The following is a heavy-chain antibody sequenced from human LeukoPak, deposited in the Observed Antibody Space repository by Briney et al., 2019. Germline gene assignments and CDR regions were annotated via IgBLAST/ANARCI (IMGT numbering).Heavy chain of an antibody. D-gene: IGHD6-13*01. J-gene: IGHJ6*03. CDR2: IRQDGSEK. V-gene: IGHV3-7*03. CDR1: GFSFSTYW. CDR3: ARDEVAAAGTWPNCYYYYYMDV. Sequence: TGGSLRLSCEASGFSFSTYWMSWVRQAPGKGLEWVANIRQDGSEKYYVDSVKGRFTISRDIAKQSVFLQMNSLRAEDTAVYYCARDEVAAAGTWPNCYYYYYMDVWGKGTTVTISS.